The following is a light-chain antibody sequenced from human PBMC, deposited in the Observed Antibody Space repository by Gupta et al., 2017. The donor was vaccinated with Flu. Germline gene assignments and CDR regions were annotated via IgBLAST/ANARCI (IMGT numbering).Light chain of an antibody. CDR1: YNT. CDR3: CSYAGSSTFV. Sequence: YNTGSWYQQHPGKDPKLMISEGTRLPSVTSNPVSCSQSGLTASLTISGPHAEDEADYYCCSYAGSSTFVFGTGNQLTVL. CDR2: EGT. V-gene: IGLV2-23*03. J-gene: IGLJ1*01.